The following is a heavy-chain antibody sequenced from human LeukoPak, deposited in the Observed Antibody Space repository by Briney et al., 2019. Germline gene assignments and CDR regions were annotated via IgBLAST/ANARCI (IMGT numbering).Heavy chain of an antibody. V-gene: IGHV3-30*02. CDR3: AKGRRGPHYFDY. Sequence: GGSLRLSCAASGFTFSSYGMPWVRQAPGKGLEWVAFIRYDGSNKYYADSVKGRFTISRDNSKNTLYLQMNSLRAEDTAVYYCAKGRRGPHYFDYWGQGTLVTVSS. CDR1: GFTFSSYG. J-gene: IGHJ4*02. CDR2: IRYDGSNK. D-gene: IGHD5-12*01.